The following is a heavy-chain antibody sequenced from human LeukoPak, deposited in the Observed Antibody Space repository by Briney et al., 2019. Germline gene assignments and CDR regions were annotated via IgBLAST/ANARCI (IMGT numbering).Heavy chain of an antibody. CDR1: GYAFTSYA. D-gene: IGHD3-3*01. CDR3: ARASSYYDFWSGYLGSYYYGMDV. V-gene: IGHV1-3*01. J-gene: IGHJ6*02. CDR2: INAGNGNT. Sequence: ASVKVSCKASGYAFTSYAMHWVRQAPGQRLEWMGWINAGNGNTEYSQKFQGRVTITRDTSASTAYTELSSLRSEDTAVYYCARASSYYDFWSGYLGSYYYGMDVWGQGTTVTVSS.